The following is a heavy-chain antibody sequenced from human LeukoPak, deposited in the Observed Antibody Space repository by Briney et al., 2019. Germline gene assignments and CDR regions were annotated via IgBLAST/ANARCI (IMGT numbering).Heavy chain of an antibody. Sequence: GGSLRLSCAASGFNVSSNYMSWVRQAPGKGLEWVSVIYSGGNTYYADSVRGRFTISRDSSKNTLYFQMNSLRAEDTAMYYCARGLLTPDWFDPWGQGILVTVSS. CDR2: IYSGGNT. J-gene: IGHJ5*02. CDR1: GFNVSSNY. V-gene: IGHV3-53*01. CDR3: ARGLLTPDWFDP. D-gene: IGHD2-15*01.